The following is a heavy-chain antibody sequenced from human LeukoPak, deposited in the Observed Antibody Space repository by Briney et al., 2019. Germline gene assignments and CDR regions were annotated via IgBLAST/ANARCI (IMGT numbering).Heavy chain of an antibody. D-gene: IGHD3-10*01. J-gene: IGHJ4*02. CDR1: GFTFSSYA. Sequence: GGSLRLSCAASGFTFSSYAMHWVRQAPGRGLEWVAVISYDGSNKYYADSVKGRFTISRDNSKNTLYLQMNSLKTEDTAVYYCTTYSYGSGSYYKSHFDYWGQGTLVTVSS. CDR3: TTYSYGSGSYYKSHFDY. CDR2: ISYDGSNK. V-gene: IGHV3-30-3*01.